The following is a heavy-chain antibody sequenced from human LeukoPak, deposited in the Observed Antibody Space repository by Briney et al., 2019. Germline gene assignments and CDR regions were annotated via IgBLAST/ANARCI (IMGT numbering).Heavy chain of an antibody. D-gene: IGHD3-16*01. CDR2: IWYDGSNK. CDR1: GFTFGSYG. Sequence: SGGSLRLSCAASGFTFGSYGMHWVRQAPGKGLEWVAVIWYDGSNKYYADSVKGRFTISRDNSKNTLYLQMNSLRAEDTAVYYCVRMGGGGCHHHDAFDIWGQGTMVPVSS. V-gene: IGHV3-33*01. CDR3: VRMGGGGCHHHDAFDI. J-gene: IGHJ3*02.